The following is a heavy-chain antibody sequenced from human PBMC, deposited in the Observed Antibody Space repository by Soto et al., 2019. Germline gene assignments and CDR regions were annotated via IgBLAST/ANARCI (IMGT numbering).Heavy chain of an antibody. V-gene: IGHV3-33*01. CDR2: IWSDGSNE. J-gene: IGHJ6*03. Sequence: QVQLLESGGGVVQPGRSLRLSCAASEFTFSRHGMHWVRQAPGTGLQWVGVIWSDGSNEVYADSVKGRFIISRDNSKNILYLQMNSLRAEDTAVYYCARERTFGDNKHNYMDVWGTGITVTVSS. CDR3: ARERTFGDNKHNYMDV. D-gene: IGHD3-10*01. CDR1: EFTFSRHG.